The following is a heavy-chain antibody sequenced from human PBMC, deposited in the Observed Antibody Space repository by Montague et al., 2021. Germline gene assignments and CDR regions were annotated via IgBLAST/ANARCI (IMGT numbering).Heavy chain of an antibody. CDR2: IQTDGNST. CDR3: ARVGLGGGPNFDY. V-gene: IGHV3-74*01. CDR1: GFAFSHYW. D-gene: IGHD1-26*01. J-gene: IGHJ4*02. Sequence: SLRLSCAVSGFAFSHYWMHWARQAPGKGLVWVSRIQTDGNSTDYADSVKGRFTISRDNAKSTLYLQMNSLRAEDTAVYYCARVGLGGGPNFDYWGQGTLVTVSS.